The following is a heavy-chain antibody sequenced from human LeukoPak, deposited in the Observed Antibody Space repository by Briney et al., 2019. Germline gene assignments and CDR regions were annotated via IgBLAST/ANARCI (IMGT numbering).Heavy chain of an antibody. CDR2: ITDSGSKI. V-gene: IGHV3-11*04. J-gene: IGHJ3*02. Sequence: KPGGSLRLSCAASGFIFSDYYMGWLRQAPGRGLEWISYITDSGSKIYYTDSVKGRFTMSRDNAKKSLYLQMNSLRAEDTAVYYCARAKFDSSGYYYRGFDIWGQGTMVTVSS. D-gene: IGHD3-22*01. CDR3: ARAKFDSSGYYYRGFDI. CDR1: GFIFSDYY.